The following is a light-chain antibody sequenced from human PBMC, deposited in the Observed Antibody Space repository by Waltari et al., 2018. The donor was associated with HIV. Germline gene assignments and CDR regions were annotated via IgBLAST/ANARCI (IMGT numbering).Light chain of an antibody. CDR2: RDS. Sequence: SYELTQTPSVSVSPGQTARITCSGDALPNQYTYWYQQKPGQAPIMVLYRDSERPSGIPERFSGSSSGTTVTLTISGVQAEDEADYHCQSGDSSGTYWVFGGGTKLTVL. J-gene: IGLJ3*02. V-gene: IGLV3-25*03. CDR3: QSGDSSGTYWV. CDR1: ALPNQY.